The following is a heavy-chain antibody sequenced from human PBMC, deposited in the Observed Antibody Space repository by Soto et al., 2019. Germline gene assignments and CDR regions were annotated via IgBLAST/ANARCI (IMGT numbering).Heavy chain of an antibody. D-gene: IGHD2-2*01. CDR3: ASTPVPAAIAYDY. V-gene: IGHV3-7*01. CDR2: IKQDGSEK. J-gene: IGHJ4*02. Sequence: PGGSLRLSCAASGFTFSSYWMSWVRQAPGKGLEWVANIKQDGSEKYYVDSVKGRFTISRDNAKNSLYLQMNSLRAEDTAVYYCASTPVPAAIAYDYWGQGTLVTVSS. CDR1: GFTFSSYW.